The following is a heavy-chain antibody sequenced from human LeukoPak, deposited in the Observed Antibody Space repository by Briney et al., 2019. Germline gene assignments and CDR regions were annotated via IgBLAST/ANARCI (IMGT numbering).Heavy chain of an antibody. CDR1: GFTFSSYG. J-gene: IGHJ3*01. CDR3: ATSRYDAFDL. Sequence: GGSLRLSCAASGFTFSSYGMHWVRQAPGKGLEWVAFIRFDGSNKYYADSVKGRFTISRGNSKKTVYLQMNSLRAEDTAVYYCATSRYDAFDLWGQGTMVIVSS. D-gene: IGHD3-9*01. CDR2: IRFDGSNK. V-gene: IGHV3-30*02.